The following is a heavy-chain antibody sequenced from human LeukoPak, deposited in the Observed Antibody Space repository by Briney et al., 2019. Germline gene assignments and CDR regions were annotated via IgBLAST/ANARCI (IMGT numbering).Heavy chain of an antibody. CDR1: GFTVSSNS. J-gene: IGHJ4*02. CDR3: AREPGGYSGYDH. D-gene: IGHD5-12*01. V-gene: IGHV3-53*01. CDR2: IYSDNT. Sequence: GGSLRLSCTVSGFTVSSNSMSWVRQAPGKGLEWVSFIYSDNTHYSDSVKGRFTISRDNSKNTLYLQMNSLRAEDTAVYYCAREPGGYSGYDHWGQGTLVTVSS.